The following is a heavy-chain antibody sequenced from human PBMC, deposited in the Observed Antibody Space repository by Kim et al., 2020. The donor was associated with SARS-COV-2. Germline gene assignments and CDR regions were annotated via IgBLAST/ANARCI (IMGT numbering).Heavy chain of an antibody. J-gene: IGHJ4*02. D-gene: IGHD6-13*01. Sequence: EYAASVKGRFTVSRDNSTGIAYLQMNSLKTEDTAVYYCTRIASAVGTSDSWGQGTLVTVSS. CDR3: TRIASAVGTSDS. V-gene: IGHV3-49*02.